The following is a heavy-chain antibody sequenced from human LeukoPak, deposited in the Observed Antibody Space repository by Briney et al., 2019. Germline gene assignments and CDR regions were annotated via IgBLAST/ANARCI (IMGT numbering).Heavy chain of an antibody. CDR1: GGSISSCTYS. CDR3: ATRKLGNDY. Sequence: SETLSLTCSVSGGSISSCTYSWGWIRQPPGKGLEWIGYIYYTETSYNPSLKSRVTISADTSKNQFSLKLYSVTAADTAVYYCATRKLGNDYWGQGTLVTVSS. D-gene: IGHD7-27*01. V-gene: IGHV4-61*01. CDR2: IYYTET. J-gene: IGHJ4*02.